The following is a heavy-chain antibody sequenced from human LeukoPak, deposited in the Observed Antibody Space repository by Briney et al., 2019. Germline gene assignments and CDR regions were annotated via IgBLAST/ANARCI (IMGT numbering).Heavy chain of an antibody. CDR3: ARYYSYSGSYYLDV. D-gene: IGHD3-10*01. J-gene: IGHJ6*02. CDR2: VYTSGTT. CDR1: GGSLSNYY. V-gene: IGHV4-4*07. Sequence: SETLSLTCTVSGGSLSNYYWTWIRQPAGKGLEWIGHVYTSGTTKYNPSLKSRVTMSVDTSKNQFSLKLSSVTAADTAVYYCARYYSYSGSYYLDVWGQGTTVTVSS.